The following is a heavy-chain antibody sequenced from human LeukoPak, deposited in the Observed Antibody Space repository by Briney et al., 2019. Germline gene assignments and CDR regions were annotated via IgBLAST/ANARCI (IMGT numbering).Heavy chain of an antibody. D-gene: IGHD6-19*01. Sequence: SETLSLTCTVSGGSISSYYWSWIRQPPGKGLEWIGYIYYSGSTNYNPSLKSRVTISVDTSKNQFSLKLSSVTAADTAVYYCARVGSKQWLVRYYYYMDVWGKGTTVTISS. CDR3: ARVGSKQWLVRYYYYMDV. J-gene: IGHJ6*03. CDR2: IYYSGST. V-gene: IGHV4-59*01. CDR1: GGSISSYY.